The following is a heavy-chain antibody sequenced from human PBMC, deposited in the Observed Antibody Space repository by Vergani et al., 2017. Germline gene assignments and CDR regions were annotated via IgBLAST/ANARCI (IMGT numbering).Heavy chain of an antibody. J-gene: IGHJ6*02. CDR2: INPSGGST. Sequence: QVQLVQSGAEVKKPGASVKVSCKASGYTFTSYYMHWVRQAPGQGLEWMGIINPSGGSTSYAQKFQGRVTMTRDTSTSTVYMELSSLRSEDTAVYYCAGDLVEMATITSYYYGMDVWGQGTTVTVSS. CDR3: AGDLVEMATITSYYYGMDV. CDR1: GYTFTSYY. D-gene: IGHD5-24*01. V-gene: IGHV1-46*01.